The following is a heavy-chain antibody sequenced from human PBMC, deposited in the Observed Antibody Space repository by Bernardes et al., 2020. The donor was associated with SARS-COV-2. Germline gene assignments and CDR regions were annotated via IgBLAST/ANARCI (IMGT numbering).Heavy chain of an antibody. D-gene: IGHD3-22*01. CDR2: IKQDGSEN. J-gene: IGHJ4*02. CDR1: GFTFSSYW. Sequence: AALSLSYAASGFTFSSYWLCLVRPAREKRLEWGANIKQDGSENYYMDSMKGRFTITRDNDKNSLYLQMNSLRAEDTAVYYCATESIVWSNAFDYWGQGTLVTVSS. CDR3: ATESIVWSNAFDY. V-gene: IGHV3-7*01.